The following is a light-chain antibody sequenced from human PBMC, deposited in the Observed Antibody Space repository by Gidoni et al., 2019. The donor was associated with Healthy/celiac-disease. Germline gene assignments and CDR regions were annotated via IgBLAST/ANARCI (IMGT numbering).Light chain of an antibody. CDR2: AAS. J-gene: IGKJ3*01. CDR1: QSISSY. Sequence: DIQMTQSPSSLSASVGDRVTITCRASQSISSYLTWYQQKPGKAPKYLIYAASNLQSGVPSRFSGSGSGTEFTINISSLQPKDFADYYCKQCYSTHHGYTFGPGTKVDIK. V-gene: IGKV1-39*01. CDR3: KQCYSTHHGYT.